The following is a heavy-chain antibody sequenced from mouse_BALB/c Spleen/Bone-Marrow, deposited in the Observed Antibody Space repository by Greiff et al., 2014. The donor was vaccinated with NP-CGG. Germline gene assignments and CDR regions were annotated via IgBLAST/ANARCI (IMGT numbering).Heavy chain of an antibody. J-gene: IGHJ1*01. CDR1: GFNIKDTY. V-gene: IGHV14-3*02. CDR3: ARGYGSSYGTGYFDV. CDR2: IDPANGNT. D-gene: IGHD1-1*01. Sequence: EVQLQQSGAELVKPGASVKLSCTASGFNIKDTYMHWVKQRPEQGLEWIGRIDPANGNTKYDPKFQGMATITADTSSNTAYLHLSSLTTEDTAVYYCARGYGSSYGTGYFDVWGAGTTVTVSS.